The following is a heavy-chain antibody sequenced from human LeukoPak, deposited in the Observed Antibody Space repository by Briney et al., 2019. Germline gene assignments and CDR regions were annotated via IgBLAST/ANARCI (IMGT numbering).Heavy chain of an antibody. J-gene: IGHJ4*02. CDR1: GFTFARHA. V-gene: IGHV3-23*01. CDR2: ISGGGGST. Sequence: GGPLRLSCAGSGFTFARHALTWVRQAPGKGLEWVSTISGGGGSTHYADSVKGRFTISRDNSKDTVFLQMNNLRVEDTAIYYCAREGGSCTSNSCSDYFDYWGQGTLVTVSS. D-gene: IGHD5-12*01. CDR3: AREGGSCTSNSCSDYFDY.